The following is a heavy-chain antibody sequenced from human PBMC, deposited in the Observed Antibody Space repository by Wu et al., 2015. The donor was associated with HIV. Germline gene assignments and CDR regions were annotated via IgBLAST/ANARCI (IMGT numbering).Heavy chain of an antibody. Sequence: QVQLVQSGAEVKKPGSSVKISCKASGKTFNAINWVRQAPGQGLEWVGGINPLFGTTKYAQKFQDRVKFTTDEFKTTAYMELSSLRSEDTAVYYCARVTAAAGVYYYYGMDVWGQGTTVTVSS. D-gene: IGHD6-13*01. J-gene: IGHJ6*02. CDR2: INPLFGTT. V-gene: IGHV1-69*05. CDR3: ARVTAAAGVYYYYGMDV. CDR1: GKTFNA.